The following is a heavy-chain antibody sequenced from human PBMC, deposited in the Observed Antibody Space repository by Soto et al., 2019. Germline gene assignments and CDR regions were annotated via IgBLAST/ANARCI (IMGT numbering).Heavy chain of an antibody. CDR1: GGSISSGDYY. Sequence: SETLSLTCTVSGGSISSGDYYWSWIRQPPGKGLEWIGYIYYSGSTYYNPSLKSRVTISADTSKNQFSLKLSSVTAADTAVYYCARGRRSEYFDYWGQGTLVTVSS. CDR3: ARGRRSEYFDY. CDR2: IYYSGST. J-gene: IGHJ4*02. V-gene: IGHV4-30-4*01.